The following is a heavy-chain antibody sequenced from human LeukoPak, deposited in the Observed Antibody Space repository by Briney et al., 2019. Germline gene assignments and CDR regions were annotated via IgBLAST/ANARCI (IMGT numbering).Heavy chain of an antibody. CDR2: LYAGGAT. V-gene: IGHV3-53*01. CDR3: AKVDRYYYGSGSYMDY. D-gene: IGHD3-10*01. J-gene: IGHJ4*02. Sequence: PGGSLRLSCVASGFSVSGIHMNWVRQAPGKDLEWVSGLYAGGATYYADSVKGRFTISRDNSKNTLYLQMNSLRAEDTAVYYCAKVDRYYYGSGSYMDYWGQGTLVTVSS. CDR1: GFSVSGIH.